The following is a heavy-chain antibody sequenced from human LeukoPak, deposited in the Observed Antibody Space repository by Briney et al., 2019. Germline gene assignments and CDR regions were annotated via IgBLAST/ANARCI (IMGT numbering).Heavy chain of an antibody. Sequence: GSLRLSCAASGFTFRDYSMSWIRQAPGKGLEWVSYISSSGSTIYYADSVKGRFTISRDNAKNPLYLQMNSLRAEDPAGYYCARCRGSSWSYYFDYWGQGTLVTVSS. CDR2: ISSSGSTI. CDR1: GFTFRDYS. J-gene: IGHJ4*02. CDR3: ARCRGSSWSYYFDY. D-gene: IGHD6-13*01. V-gene: IGHV3-11*01.